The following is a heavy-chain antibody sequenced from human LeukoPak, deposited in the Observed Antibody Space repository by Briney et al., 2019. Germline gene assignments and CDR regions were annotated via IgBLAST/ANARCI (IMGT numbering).Heavy chain of an antibody. CDR3: AKEPTISYYYYYMDV. V-gene: IGHV3-23*01. CDR2: ISGSGVGT. D-gene: IGHD5-24*01. J-gene: IGHJ6*03. CDR1: GFTFSSYA. Sequence: PGGSLRLSCVASGFTFSSYAMSWVRQAPGKGLEWVSAISGSGVGTYYADSVKGRFTISRDNSKDTLYVQMNSLRAEDTAIYYCAKEPTISYYYYYMDVWGKGTTVTVSS.